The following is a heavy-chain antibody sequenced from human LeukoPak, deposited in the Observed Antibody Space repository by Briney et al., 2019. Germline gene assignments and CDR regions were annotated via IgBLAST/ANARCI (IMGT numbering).Heavy chain of an antibody. Sequence: GASVKVSCKASGYTFTSYDINWVRQATGQGLEWMGWMNPNSGNTGYAQKFQGRVTMTRNTSISTAYMELSSLRSEDTAVYYCARDRSTAMAIFDYWGQGTLVTVSS. CDR3: ARDRSTAMAIFDY. CDR1: GYTFTSYD. CDR2: MNPNSGNT. V-gene: IGHV1-8*01. J-gene: IGHJ4*02. D-gene: IGHD5-18*01.